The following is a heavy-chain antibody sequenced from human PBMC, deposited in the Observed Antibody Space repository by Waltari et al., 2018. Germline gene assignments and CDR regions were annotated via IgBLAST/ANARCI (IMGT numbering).Heavy chain of an antibody. CDR1: GGTFSSYA. D-gene: IGHD3-3*01. J-gene: IGHJ4*02. CDR2: ISPILGIA. CDR3: ARGRFKYYFDY. V-gene: IGHV1-69*10. Sequence: QVQLVQSGAEVKKPGSSVKVSCKTFGGTFSSYAISWVRQAPVQGLEWMGGISPILGIANYAQKFQGRVTITADKSTSTAYMELSSLRSEDTAVYYCARGRFKYYFDYWGQGTLVTVSS.